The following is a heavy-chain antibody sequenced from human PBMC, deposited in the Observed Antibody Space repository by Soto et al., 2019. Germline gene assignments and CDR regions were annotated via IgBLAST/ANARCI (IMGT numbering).Heavy chain of an antibody. Sequence: SETLSLTCTVSGGSINNYYWSWIRQPPGKGLEWIGNIYYSGSTNYNPSLKSRITISIDTSKEEFSLNLNSVAAADTAVYYCAVSTGSSQYYFDSVGQGALVTVSS. D-gene: IGHD6-6*01. CDR3: AVSTGSSQYYFDS. V-gene: IGHV4-59*03. CDR1: GGSINNYY. CDR2: IYYSGST. J-gene: IGHJ4*02.